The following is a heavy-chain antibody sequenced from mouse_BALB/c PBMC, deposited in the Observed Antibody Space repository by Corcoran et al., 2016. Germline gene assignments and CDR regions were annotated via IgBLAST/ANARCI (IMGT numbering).Heavy chain of an antibody. Sequence: EVQLQQSGPELVKPGASMKISCKASGYSFTGYTMNWVKQSHVKSLEWIGRINPYNGATSYNQNFKDKASLTVDKSSSTAYMELHSLTSEDSAVYYCARDINYAMDYWGQGTSVTVSS. CDR1: GYSFTGYT. D-gene: IGHD1-1*01. CDR3: ARDINYAMDY. J-gene: IGHJ4*01. CDR2: INPYNGAT. V-gene: IGHV1-18*01.